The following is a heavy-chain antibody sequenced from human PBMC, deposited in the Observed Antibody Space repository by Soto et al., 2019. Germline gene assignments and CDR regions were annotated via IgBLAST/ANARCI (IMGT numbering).Heavy chain of an antibody. Sequence: QVQLVESGGGLVKPGGSLRLSCAASGFTFSDYYMSWIRQAPGKGLEWVSYMSSSSYIYYADSVKGRFTISRDNAKNSLYLQMNSLRAEDTAVYYCARDHSSSSEAYRYWGQGTLVTVSS. CDR2: MSSSSYI. J-gene: IGHJ4*02. CDR1: GFTFSDYY. CDR3: ARDHSSSSEAYRY. V-gene: IGHV3-11*06. D-gene: IGHD6-6*01.